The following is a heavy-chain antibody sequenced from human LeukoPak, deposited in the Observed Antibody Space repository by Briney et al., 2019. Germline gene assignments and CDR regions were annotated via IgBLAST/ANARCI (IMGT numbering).Heavy chain of an antibody. J-gene: IGHJ5*02. CDR2: LSNDGGGI. CDR1: GFIFNNYG. CDR3: AKGSSGYFADL. V-gene: IGHV3-23*01. Sequence: GGSLRLSCAASGFIFNNYGLIWVRQAPGKGLQWVSALSNDGGGIQYADFVKGRFTISRDNSKNMLFLQMNSLTAEDTALYYCAKGSSGYFADLWGQGTLVTVSS. D-gene: IGHD3-22*01.